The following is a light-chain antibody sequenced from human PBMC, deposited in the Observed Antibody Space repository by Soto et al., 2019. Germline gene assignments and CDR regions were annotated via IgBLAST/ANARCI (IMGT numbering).Light chain of an antibody. CDR3: QQYGRT. CDR1: QSVSIN. Sequence: EIVRTQSPGTLSVSPGERATLSCRASQSVSINLSWYQQKPGRSPRLLIYGASTRATGIPARFSGSGSGTDFTLTISRLEPEDFAVYYCQQYGRTFGQGTKVDIK. J-gene: IGKJ1*01. CDR2: GAS. V-gene: IGKV3-15*01.